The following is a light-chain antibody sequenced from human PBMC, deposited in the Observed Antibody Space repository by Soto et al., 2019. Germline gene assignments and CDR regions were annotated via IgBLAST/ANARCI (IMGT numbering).Light chain of an antibody. CDR1: SSDVGGYNY. CDR2: DVS. CDR3: SSYTSSSTVV. Sequence: QSVLTQPASVSGSPGQSITISCTGTSSDVGGYNYVSWYQQHPGKAPKIMIYDVSNRPSGVSNRVSGAKSGNTASLTISGLQAEDEADYYCSSYTSSSTVVFGGGTKRTVL. J-gene: IGLJ2*01. V-gene: IGLV2-14*01.